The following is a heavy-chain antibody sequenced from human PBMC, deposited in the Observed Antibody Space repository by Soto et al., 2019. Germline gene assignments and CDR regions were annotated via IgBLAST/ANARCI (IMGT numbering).Heavy chain of an antibody. CDR2: INAGNGNT. Sequence: QVQLVQSGAEVKKPGASVKVSCKASGYTFTGYAIHWVRQAPGQRLEWMGWINAGNGNTKYSQKFQGTVTIPRDTSASTAYMELSSLRSEDTAVYYCARGDYYDIHDYWGQGTLVTVSS. J-gene: IGHJ4*02. CDR1: GYTFTGYA. CDR3: ARGDYYDIHDY. V-gene: IGHV1-3*01. D-gene: IGHD3-22*01.